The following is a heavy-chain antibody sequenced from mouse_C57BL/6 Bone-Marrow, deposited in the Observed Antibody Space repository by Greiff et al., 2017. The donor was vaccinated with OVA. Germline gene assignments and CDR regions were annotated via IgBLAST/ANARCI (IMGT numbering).Heavy chain of an antibody. Sequence: EVKLMESGGGLVKPGGSLKLSCAASGFTFSDYGMHWVRQAPEKGLEWVAYISSGSSTIYYADTVKGRFTISRDNAKNTLFLQMTSLRSEDTAMYYCGRRGLYAMAYWGQGTSVTVSS. CDR3: GRRGLYAMAY. V-gene: IGHV5-17*01. CDR1: GFTFSDYG. J-gene: IGHJ4*01. CDR2: ISSGSSTI.